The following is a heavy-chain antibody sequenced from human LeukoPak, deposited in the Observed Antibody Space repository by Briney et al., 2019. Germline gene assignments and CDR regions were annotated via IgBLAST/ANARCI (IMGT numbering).Heavy chain of an antibody. Sequence: GGSLRLSCAASGFTFSGSDMHWVPQASGKGLEWVGRIGIKANNYATAYSAALKGRFTISRDDSKNTAYLQMNSLRTEDTAVYYCTTYTRGHYWGQGILVTVSS. J-gene: IGHJ4*02. V-gene: IGHV3-73*01. D-gene: IGHD6-19*01. CDR1: GFTFSGSD. CDR2: IGIKANNYAT. CDR3: TTYTRGHY.